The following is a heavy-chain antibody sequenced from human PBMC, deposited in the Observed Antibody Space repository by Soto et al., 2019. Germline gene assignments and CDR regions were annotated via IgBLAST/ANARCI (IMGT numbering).Heavy chain of an antibody. CDR3: AREGAEPAAIRFDY. Sequence: QSGGSLRLSCAASGFTFSSYGMHWVRQAPGKGLEWVAVIWYDGSNKYYADSVRGRFTISRDNSKNTLYLQMNSLRAEDTAVYYCAREGAEPAAIRFDYWGQGTLVTVSS. CDR2: IWYDGSNK. CDR1: GFTFSSYG. V-gene: IGHV3-33*01. J-gene: IGHJ4*02. D-gene: IGHD2-2*02.